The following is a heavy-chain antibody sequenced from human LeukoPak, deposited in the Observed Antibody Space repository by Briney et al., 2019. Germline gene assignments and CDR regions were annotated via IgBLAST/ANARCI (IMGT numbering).Heavy chain of an antibody. J-gene: IGHJ4*02. CDR1: GFTFSTYE. CDR3: VREVRREGDQFDY. V-gene: IGHV3-48*03. CDR2: ISSSGGTI. D-gene: IGHD2-21*01. Sequence: PGGSLRLSCAASGFTFSTYEMNWVRQAPGKGLEWVSYISSSGGTIHYSDSVKGRFTISRDNAKNSLYLQMNSLRAEDTAVYYCVREVRREGDQFDYWGQGTQVTVSS.